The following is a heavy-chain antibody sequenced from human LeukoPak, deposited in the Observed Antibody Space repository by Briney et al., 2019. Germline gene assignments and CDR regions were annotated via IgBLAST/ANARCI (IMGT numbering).Heavy chain of an antibody. J-gene: IGHJ4*02. V-gene: IGHV3-74*01. D-gene: IGHD6-6*01. CDR3: ARDEYSSSSLDY. CDR2: INSDGSST. Sequence: GGSLRLSCAASGFTFSSSWMYWVRQAPGKGLVWVSRINSDGSSTSYADSVKGRFTISRDNAKNTLYLQMNSLRAEDTAVYYCARDEYSSSSLDYWGQGTLVTVSS. CDR1: GFTFSSSW.